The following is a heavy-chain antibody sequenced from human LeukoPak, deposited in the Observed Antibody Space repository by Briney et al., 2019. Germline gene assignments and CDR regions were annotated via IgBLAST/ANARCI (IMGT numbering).Heavy chain of an antibody. Sequence: GGSLRLSCAASGFTFSSYATSWVRQAPGKGLEWVSAISGSGGSTYYADSVKGRFTISRDNSKNTLYLQINSLRAEDTAVYYCAKDVGYSSSDYFDYWGQGTLVTVSS. CDR2: ISGSGGST. D-gene: IGHD6-6*01. CDR3: AKDVGYSSSDYFDY. V-gene: IGHV3-23*01. CDR1: GFTFSSYA. J-gene: IGHJ4*02.